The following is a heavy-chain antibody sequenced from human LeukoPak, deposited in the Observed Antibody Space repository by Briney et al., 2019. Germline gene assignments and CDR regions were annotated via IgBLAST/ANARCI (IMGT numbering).Heavy chain of an antibody. V-gene: IGHV4-59*12. CDR1: GGSISSYY. J-gene: IGHJ6*02. Sequence: SETLSLTCTVSGGSISSYYWSWIRQPPGKGLEWIGYIYYSGSTNYNPSLKSRVTISVDTSKNRFSLKLSSVTAADTAVYYCARSVRSGYLYYYGMDVWGQGTTVTVSS. CDR2: IYYSGST. CDR3: ARSVRSGYLYYYGMDV. D-gene: IGHD3-22*01.